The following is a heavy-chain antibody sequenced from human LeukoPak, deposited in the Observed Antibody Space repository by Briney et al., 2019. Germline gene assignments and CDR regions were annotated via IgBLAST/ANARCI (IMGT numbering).Heavy chain of an antibody. J-gene: IGHJ4*02. CDR2: ISSSSSYI. CDR1: GLTFSNYS. V-gene: IGHV3-21*01. Sequence: GGSLRLSCAASGLTFSNYSMNWVRQAPGKGLECISSISSSSSYIYYADSLKGRFSISRDNAKKSLYLQMNSLRAEDTAMYYCVREAPGFGGTYFDYWGQGTLVSVSS. D-gene: IGHD3-10*01. CDR3: VREAPGFGGTYFDY.